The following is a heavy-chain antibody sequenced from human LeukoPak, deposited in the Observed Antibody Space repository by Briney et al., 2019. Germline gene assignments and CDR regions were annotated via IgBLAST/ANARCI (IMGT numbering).Heavy chain of an antibody. V-gene: IGHV3-48*01. J-gene: IGHJ4*02. CDR1: GFTFSSYS. Sequence: GGSLRLSCAASGFTFSSYSMNWVRQAPGKGLEWVSYISSSSSTIYYADSVKGRFTISRDNAKNSLYLQMNSLRAEDTAVYYCAKSYGETFFDYWGQGTLVTVSS. D-gene: IGHD1-26*01. CDR2: ISSSSSTI. CDR3: AKSYGETFFDY.